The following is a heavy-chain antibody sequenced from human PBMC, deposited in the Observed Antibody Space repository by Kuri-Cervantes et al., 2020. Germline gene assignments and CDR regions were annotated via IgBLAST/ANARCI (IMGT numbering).Heavy chain of an antibody. J-gene: IGHJ4*02. Sequence: SETLSLTCTVSGGANSYSSYYWGWIRQPPGKGLEWIGSMYYSGSTYYNPSLKSRVTISVDTSKNQFSLKLSSVTAADTAVYYCARGLGKQWLYSRGGDDYWGQGTLVTVSS. CDR3: ARGLGKQWLYSRGGDDY. CDR2: MYYSGST. CDR1: GGANSYSSYY. D-gene: IGHD6-19*01. V-gene: IGHV4-39*01.